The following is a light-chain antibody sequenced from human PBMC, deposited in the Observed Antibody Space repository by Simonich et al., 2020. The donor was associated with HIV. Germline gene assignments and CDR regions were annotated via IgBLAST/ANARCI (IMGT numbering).Light chain of an antibody. Sequence: EIVMTQSPATLSVSPGERATLSCRASRSVSSNLAWYEQKPGPAPRLLIYGASTRATGIPARFSGSGSGTDFTLTISSLEPEDFAVYYCQQYNNWPPWTFGQGTKVEIK. CDR2: GAS. CDR1: RSVSSN. CDR3: QQYNNWPPWT. J-gene: IGKJ1*01. V-gene: IGKV3-15*01.